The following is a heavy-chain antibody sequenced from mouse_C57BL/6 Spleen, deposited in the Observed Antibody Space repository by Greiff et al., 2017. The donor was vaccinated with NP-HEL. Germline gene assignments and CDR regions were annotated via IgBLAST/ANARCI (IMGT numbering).Heavy chain of an antibody. D-gene: IGHD1-1*01. CDR3: ARPTVVDYWYFDV. J-gene: IGHJ1*03. CDR2: ISSGSSTI. V-gene: IGHV5-17*01. Sequence: EVKLMESGGGLVKPGGSLKLSCAASGFTFSDYGMHWVRQAPEKGLEWVAYISSGSSTIYYADTVKGRFTISRDNAKNTLFLQMTSLRSEDTAMYYCARPTVVDYWYFDVWGTGTTVTVSS. CDR1: GFTFSDYG.